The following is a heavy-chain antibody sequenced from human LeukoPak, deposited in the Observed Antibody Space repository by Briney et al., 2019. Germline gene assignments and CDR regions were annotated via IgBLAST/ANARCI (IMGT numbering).Heavy chain of an antibody. CDR1: GGSSDSGDYY. Sequence: ETLSLTCTVSGGSSDSGDYYWAWVRQPPGRGRECVASIHYSGTTYSDPSLKSRVALSVDTTKSQFSLSLSSVTAADTAMYDGARHTITRSHGGVSDYFDSWGQGTLVTVSS. V-gene: IGHV4-39*07. CDR3: ARHTITRSHGGVSDYFDS. J-gene: IGHJ4*02. D-gene: IGHD2-8*02. CDR2: IHYSGTT.